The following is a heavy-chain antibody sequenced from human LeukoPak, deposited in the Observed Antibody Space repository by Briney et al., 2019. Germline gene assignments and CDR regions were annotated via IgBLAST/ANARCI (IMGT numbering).Heavy chain of an antibody. V-gene: IGHV4-34*01. D-gene: IGHD3-9*01. CDR1: GGSFSGYY. CDR2: INHSGST. CDR3: ARERPSYYDILTGYYPRSLPYYFDY. J-gene: IGHJ4*02. Sequence: SETLSLACAVYGGSFSGYYWSWIRQPPGKGLEWIGEINHSGSTNYNPSLKSRVTISVDTSKNQFSLKLSSVTAADTAVYYCARERPSYYDILTGYYPRSLPYYFDYWGQGTLVTVSS.